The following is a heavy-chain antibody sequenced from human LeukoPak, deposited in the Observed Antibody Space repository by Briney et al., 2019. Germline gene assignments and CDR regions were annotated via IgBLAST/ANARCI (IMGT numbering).Heavy chain of an antibody. J-gene: IGHJ6*02. CDR2: INDRGSTI. D-gene: IGHD1-26*01. CDR3: ATPREAGQVGYFYGMDV. CDR1: GFTFSSYS. Sequence: SGGSLRLSCDVSGFTFSSYSMNWVRQAPGRGLEWVAYINDRGSTIKYADSVEGRFTISRDNANNLLYLQMNSLRAEDTAVYYCATPREAGQVGYFYGMDVWGQGTTVTVSS. V-gene: IGHV3-21*06.